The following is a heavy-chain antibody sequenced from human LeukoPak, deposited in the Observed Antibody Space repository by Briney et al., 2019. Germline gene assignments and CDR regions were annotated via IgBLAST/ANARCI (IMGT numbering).Heavy chain of an antibody. J-gene: IGHJ4*02. V-gene: IGHV3-7*01. CDR3: ARDRTDYYDSSGYIIDY. Sequence: GGSLRLSCAASGFTFSSYLMTWVRQAPGKGLEWVANIKQDGSEKYYVDSVKGRFTISRDNAKNSLYLQMNSLRAEDTAVYYCARDRTDYYDSSGYIIDYWGQGTLVTVSS. D-gene: IGHD3-22*01. CDR2: IKQDGSEK. CDR1: GFTFSSYL.